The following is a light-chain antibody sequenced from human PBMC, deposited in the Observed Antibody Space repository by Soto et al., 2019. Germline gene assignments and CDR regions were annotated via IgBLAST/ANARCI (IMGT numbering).Light chain of an antibody. CDR3: QQRSNWPPVT. Sequence: EIVLTQSPATLSLSPGERATLSCRASQSISSSLAWYQHKPGQAPRLLIYGASNRATGIPARFSGSGSGTDFTLTISSLEPEDFAVYYCQQRSNWPPVTFGHGTRLEIK. V-gene: IGKV3-11*01. CDR2: GAS. CDR1: QSISSS. J-gene: IGKJ5*01.